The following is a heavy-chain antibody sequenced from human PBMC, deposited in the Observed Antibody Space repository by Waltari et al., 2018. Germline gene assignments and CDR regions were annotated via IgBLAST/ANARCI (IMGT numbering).Heavy chain of an antibody. V-gene: IGHV4-4*07. Sequence: QVQLQESGPGLVKPSETLSLTCSVSGGSINTFLWNWIRQPAGKGLEWIGRVSASAKTNYHPSLKSRVTMSGDTSKNQFTLKLSSVAAADTAVYYCAGDLFLPSWTGFIDGFYIWRRATVVTVSS. J-gene: IGHJ3*02. CDR2: VSASAKT. CDR3: AGDLFLPSWTGFIDGFYI. CDR1: GGSINTFL. D-gene: IGHD3-3*01.